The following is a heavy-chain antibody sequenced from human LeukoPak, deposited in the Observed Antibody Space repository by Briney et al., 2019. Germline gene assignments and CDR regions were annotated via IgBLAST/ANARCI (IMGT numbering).Heavy chain of an antibody. CDR1: GGSFSSSIYY. J-gene: IGHJ5*02. V-gene: IGHV4-39*07. CDR3: ARDKHGSGNYYLYNWFDP. D-gene: IGHD3-10*01. CDR2: FHNSGTT. Sequence: LETLSLTCTVSGGSFSSSIYYWAWIRQPPGKGLEWIGSFHNSGTTYYNASLESRVTISADTSKNQFSLSLNSVTAADTAVYYCARDKHGSGNYYLYNWFDPWGQGILVTVSS.